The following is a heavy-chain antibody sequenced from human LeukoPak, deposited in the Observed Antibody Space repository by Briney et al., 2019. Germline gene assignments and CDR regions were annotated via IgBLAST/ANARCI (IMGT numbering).Heavy chain of an antibody. V-gene: IGHV3-21*01. CDR2: ISSSSSYI. CDR1: GFTFSSFS. CDR3: ASGVEGSSRNYFDY. D-gene: IGHD6-6*01. Sequence: GGSLRLSCAASGFTFSSFSMNWFRLAPGKGLEWVSSISSSSSYIYYADSVKGRFTISRDNAKNSLFLQMNSLRAEDTAVYYCASGVEGSSRNYFDYWGQGTLVTVSS. J-gene: IGHJ4*02.